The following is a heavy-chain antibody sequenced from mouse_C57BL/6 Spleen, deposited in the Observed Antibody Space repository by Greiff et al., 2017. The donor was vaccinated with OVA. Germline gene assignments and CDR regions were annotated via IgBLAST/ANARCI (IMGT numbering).Heavy chain of an antibody. CDR3: ASPSGYDGFAY. D-gene: IGHD2-2*01. Sequence: QVQLQQSGAELARPGASVKLSCKASGYTFTSYGISWVKQRTGQGLEWIGEIYPRSGNTYYNEKFKGKATLTADKSSSTAYMELRSLTAEDSAVYFCASPSGYDGFAYWGQGTLVTVSA. CDR2: IYPRSGNT. J-gene: IGHJ3*01. CDR1: GYTFTSYG. V-gene: IGHV1-81*01.